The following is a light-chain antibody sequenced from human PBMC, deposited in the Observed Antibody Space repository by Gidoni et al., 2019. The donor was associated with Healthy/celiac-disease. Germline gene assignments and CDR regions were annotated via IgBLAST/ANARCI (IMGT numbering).Light chain of an antibody. V-gene: IGLV2-23*02. CDR1: SSDVGSYNL. Sequence: QSALTQPASVSGSPGQSITISCTGTSSDVGSYNLVSWYQQHPGKAPKLTIYEVSKRPSGVSNRFSGSKSGNTASLTISGLQAEDEADYYCCSYAGSSTFAFGGGTKLTVL. CDR2: EVS. CDR3: CSYAGSSTFA. J-gene: IGLJ3*02.